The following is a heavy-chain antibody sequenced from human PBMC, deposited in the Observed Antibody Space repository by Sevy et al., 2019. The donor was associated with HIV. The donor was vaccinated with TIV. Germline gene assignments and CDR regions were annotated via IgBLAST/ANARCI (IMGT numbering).Heavy chain of an antibody. CDR1: GFTFSSYA. D-gene: IGHD3-3*01. CDR3: AKSNYDFWSGYSYYYYGMDV. J-gene: IGHJ6*02. Sequence: GESLKISCAASGFTFSSYAMSWVRQAPGKGLEWVSAISGSGGSTYYADSVKGRFTISRDNSKNTLYLQMNSLRAEDTAVYYCAKSNYDFWSGYSYYYYGMDVWGQGTTVTVSS. CDR2: ISGSGGST. V-gene: IGHV3-23*01.